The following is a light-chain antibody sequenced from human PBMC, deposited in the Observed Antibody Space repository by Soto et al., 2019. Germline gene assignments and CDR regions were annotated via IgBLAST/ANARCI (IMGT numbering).Light chain of an antibody. Sequence: EIVMTQSPATLSVSPGERATLSCRASQSISGELAWYQQRPGQPPRLLIYGVSTRATGVPDRFSGSGSGSDFTVTISGLQSEDFAVYYCQQGHDWPLTFGQGT. CDR1: QSISGE. V-gene: IGKV3-15*01. J-gene: IGKJ2*01. CDR2: GVS. CDR3: QQGHDWPLT.